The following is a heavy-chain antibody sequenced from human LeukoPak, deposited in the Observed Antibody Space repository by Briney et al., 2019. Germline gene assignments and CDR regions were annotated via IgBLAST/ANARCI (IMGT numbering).Heavy chain of an antibody. CDR1: GGSISNYY. V-gene: IGHV4-59*01. Sequence: SETLSLTCTVSGGSISNYYWSWIRQSPGKGLEWIGYIYYSGTTNSNPSLKSRVTISVDTSKNQFSLQLRSVTAADTAVYYCAREGPQTTVLVGMDVWGQGTTVIVSS. D-gene: IGHD4-17*01. CDR2: IYYSGTT. J-gene: IGHJ6*02. CDR3: AREGPQTTVLVGMDV.